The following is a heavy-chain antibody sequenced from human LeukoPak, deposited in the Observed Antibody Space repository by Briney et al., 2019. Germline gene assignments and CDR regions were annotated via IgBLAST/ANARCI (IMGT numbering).Heavy chain of an antibody. CDR1: GDSINNNY. Sequence: SETLSLTCTVSGDSINNNYWSWIRQSPGKGLEWIGYIYDSGSTKYNPSLKSQVTFSVDTSKSLFSLQLTSLTAADTAVYYCATCRDEFGDYGFTSWGQGTLVTVSS. J-gene: IGHJ5*02. V-gene: IGHV4-59*01. CDR3: ATCRDEFGDYGFTS. D-gene: IGHD4-17*01. CDR2: IYDSGST.